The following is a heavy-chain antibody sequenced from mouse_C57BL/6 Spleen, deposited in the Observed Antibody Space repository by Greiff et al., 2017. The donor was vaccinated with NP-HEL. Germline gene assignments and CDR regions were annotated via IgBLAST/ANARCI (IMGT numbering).Heavy chain of an antibody. J-gene: IGHJ3*01. V-gene: IGHV1-72*01. D-gene: IGHD2-3*01. Sequence: QVQLKQSGAELVKPGASVKLSCKASGYTFTSYWMPWVKQRPGRGLEWIGRIDPNSGGTKYNEKFKSKATLTVDKPSSTAYMQLSSLTSEDAAVYYCAREEDDGYYAWFAYWGQGTLVTVSA. CDR1: GYTFTSYW. CDR2: IDPNSGGT. CDR3: AREEDDGYYAWFAY.